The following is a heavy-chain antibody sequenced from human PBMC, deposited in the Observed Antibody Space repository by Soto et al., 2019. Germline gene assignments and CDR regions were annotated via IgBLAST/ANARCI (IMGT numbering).Heavy chain of an antibody. V-gene: IGHV3-23*01. CDR2: ITSSGSST. CDR3: AKGVEGYVVSSLDS. CDR1: GFIFSDYA. J-gene: IGHJ5*01. D-gene: IGHD5-12*01. Sequence: EVQLLESGGGGVQPGVSLRLSCAASGFIFSDYAMTWVRQTPGKGLEWVSAITSSGSSTYFADSLKGRITISRANSKNTLSLQMDSLRVEDTAIYYCAKGVEGYVVSSLDSWGQGALVTVSS.